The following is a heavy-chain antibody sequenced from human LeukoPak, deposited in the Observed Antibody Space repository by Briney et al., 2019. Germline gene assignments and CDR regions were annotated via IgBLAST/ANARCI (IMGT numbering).Heavy chain of an antibody. V-gene: IGHV1-69*05. CDR3: ARDRAYSYGHYYYYYYMDV. J-gene: IGHJ6*03. Sequence: GASVKVSCKASGGTFSSYAISWVRQAPGQGLEWMGGIIPIFGTANYAQKFQGRVTITTDESMSTAYMELSSLRSEDTAVYYCARDRAYSYGHYYYYYYMDVWGKGTTVTVSS. D-gene: IGHD5-18*01. CDR2: IIPIFGTA. CDR1: GGTFSSYA.